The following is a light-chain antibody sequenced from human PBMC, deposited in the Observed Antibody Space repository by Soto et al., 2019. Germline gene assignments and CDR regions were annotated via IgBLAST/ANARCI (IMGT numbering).Light chain of an antibody. CDR1: QDISSW. V-gene: IGKV1-12*01. J-gene: IGKJ4*01. CDR2: ATS. CDR3: QQANSFPLT. Sequence: DIQVTKSPSFVSASVGDRVTITCLSSQDISSWLVWYQQKPGKAPKLLIHATSGLQSGVPSRFSGSGSGTDFTLTISNLQSEDFATYYCQQANSFPLTFGRGTKVDIK.